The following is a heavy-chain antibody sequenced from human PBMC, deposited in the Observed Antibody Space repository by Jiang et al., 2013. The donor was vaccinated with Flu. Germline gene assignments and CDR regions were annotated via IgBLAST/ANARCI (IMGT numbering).Heavy chain of an antibody. Sequence: GLVKPSETLSLTCAVSGYSISSGYYWGWIRQPPGKGLEWIGSIYHSGSTYYNPSLKSRVTISVDTSKNQFSLKLSSVTAADTAVYYCARDKADTAMVGHFDYWGPGTLVTVSS. CDR3: ARDKADTAMVGHFDY. J-gene: IGHJ4*02. D-gene: IGHD5-18*01. V-gene: IGHV4-38-2*02. CDR1: GYSISSGYY. CDR2: IYHSGST.